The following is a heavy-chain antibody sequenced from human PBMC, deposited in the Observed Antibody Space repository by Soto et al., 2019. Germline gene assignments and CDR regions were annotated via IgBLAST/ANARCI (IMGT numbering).Heavy chain of an antibody. J-gene: IGHJ6*02. D-gene: IGHD3-3*01. CDR3: ARGGSRFLEGSLGSMDG. CDR1: GGTLSSYA. CDR2: IIPIFGTA. V-gene: IGHV1-69*06. Sequence: ASVKGSCKASGGTLSSYAISWVRPAHGRGLEWMGGIIPIFGTANYAQKFQGRVTITADKSTSTAYMELSSLRAEDTAVYYCARGGSRFLEGSLGSMDGWGQGTTVTVSS.